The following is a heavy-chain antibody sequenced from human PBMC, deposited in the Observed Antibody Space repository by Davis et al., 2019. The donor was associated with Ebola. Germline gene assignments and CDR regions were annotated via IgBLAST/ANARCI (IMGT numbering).Heavy chain of an antibody. Sequence: SETLSLTCAVYGESFSEYFWSWIRQPPGKGLEWIGEIYYTGSTNYNPSLKSRVTISVDTSKNQFSLKLSSVTAADTAVYYCARRSVGGNGWFDPWGQGTLVTVSS. CDR1: GESFSEYF. CDR2: IYYTGST. D-gene: IGHD2-8*01. V-gene: IGHV4-34*01. CDR3: ARRSVGGNGWFDP. J-gene: IGHJ5*02.